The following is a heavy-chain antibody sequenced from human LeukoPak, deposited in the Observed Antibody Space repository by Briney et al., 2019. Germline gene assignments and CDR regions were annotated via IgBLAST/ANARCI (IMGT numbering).Heavy chain of an antibody. CDR2: IFSGRNT. J-gene: IGHJ4*02. CDR1: GFTFSSNY. V-gene: IGHV3-66*01. D-gene: IGHD2-15*01. CDR3: ARTVPGYCSGGSCLGY. Sequence: GGSLRLSCAASGFTFSSNYMSWVRQAPGKGLDWVSVIFSGRNTYYSDSVKGRFTISTDNSKNTLDLQMNSLRAEDTAVYYCARTVPGYCSGGSCLGYWGQRTLVTVSS.